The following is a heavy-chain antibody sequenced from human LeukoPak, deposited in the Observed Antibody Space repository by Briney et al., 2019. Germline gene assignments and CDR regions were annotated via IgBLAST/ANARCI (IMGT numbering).Heavy chain of an antibody. J-gene: IGHJ4*02. CDR2: IKSKIDGGTT. CDR3: TTGNWGPY. D-gene: IGHD7-27*01. Sequence: GGSLRLSCAASGFTFNNSWMNWVRQAPGKGLEWVGRIKSKIDGGTTDFGAPVKGRFGISRDDSENTMYLHMNSLRTEDTAVYYCTTGNWGPYWGQGTLVTVSS. CDR1: GFTFNNSW. V-gene: IGHV3-15*07.